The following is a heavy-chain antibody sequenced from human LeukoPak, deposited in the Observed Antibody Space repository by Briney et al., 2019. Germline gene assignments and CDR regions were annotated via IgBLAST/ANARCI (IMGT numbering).Heavy chain of an antibody. D-gene: IGHD2-2*01. CDR1: GFTFSSYW. Sequence: PGGSLRLSCAASGFTFSSYWMSWVRQAPGKGLEWVSYISSSGSTIYYADSVKGRFTISRDNAKNSLYLQMNSLRAEDTAVYYCARDDRDCSSTSCPKPPPRTTAWGQGTLVTVSS. CDR3: ARDDRDCSSTSCPKPPPRTTA. V-gene: IGHV3-48*04. J-gene: IGHJ5*02. CDR2: ISSSGSTI.